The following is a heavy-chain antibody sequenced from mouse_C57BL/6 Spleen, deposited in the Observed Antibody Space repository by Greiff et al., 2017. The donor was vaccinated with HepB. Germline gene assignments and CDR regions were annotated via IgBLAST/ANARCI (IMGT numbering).Heavy chain of an antibody. V-gene: IGHV1-82*01. CDR1: GYAFSSSW. Sequence: VQLQQSGPELVKPGASVKISCKASGYAFSSSWMNWVKQRPGKGLEWIGRIYPGDGDTNYNGKFKGKATLTADKSSSTAYMQLSSLTSEDSAVYFCARESYFDYGGQGATRTVSS. J-gene: IGHJ2*01. CDR2: IYPGDGDT. CDR3: ARESYFDY.